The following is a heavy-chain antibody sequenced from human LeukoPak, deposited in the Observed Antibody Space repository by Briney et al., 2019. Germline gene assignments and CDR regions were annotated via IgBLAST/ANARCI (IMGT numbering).Heavy chain of an antibody. D-gene: IGHD5-12*01. V-gene: IGHV3-23*01. CDR3: AKSRSGYALFDY. CDR1: GFTFSSYA. J-gene: IGHJ4*02. Sequence: GGSLRLSCAASGFTFSSYAMSWVRQAPGKGLEWVSAISNSGGSAYYPDSLKGRFTISRDNSKYTLHLQMKSLRDDDTAVYYCAKSRSGYALFDYWGQGTLVTVSS. CDR2: ISNSGGSA.